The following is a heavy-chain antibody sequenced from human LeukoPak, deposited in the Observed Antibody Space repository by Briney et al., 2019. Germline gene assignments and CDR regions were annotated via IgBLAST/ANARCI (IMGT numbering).Heavy chain of an antibody. D-gene: IGHD5-24*01. CDR3: ASKNRDGYNYWDY. CDR2: ISYSGST. CDR1: SDSFSRRTSY. Sequence: PSETLSLTCTASSDSFSRRTSYWGWLRQPPGKGLEWIGSISYSGSTSYNPSLKSRVTISVDTSKSQFSLKLTSVTAADTAVYYCASKNRDGYNYWDYWGQGTLVTVSS. V-gene: IGHV4-39*07. J-gene: IGHJ4*02.